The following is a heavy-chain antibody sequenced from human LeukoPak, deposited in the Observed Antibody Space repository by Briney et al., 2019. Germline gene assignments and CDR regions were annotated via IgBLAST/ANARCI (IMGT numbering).Heavy chain of an antibody. D-gene: IGHD3-22*01. J-gene: IGHJ4*02. Sequence: GGSLRLSCAVSGFTFSSYAMNWVRQAAGKGLEWVSTISGSGGSTYYADSVKGRFTISRDNSKNTLYLQMNSLRAEDTAVYYCAASSGYYYTALRYWGQGTLVTVSS. CDR2: ISGSGGST. CDR3: AASSGYYYTALRY. CDR1: GFTFSSYA. V-gene: IGHV3-23*01.